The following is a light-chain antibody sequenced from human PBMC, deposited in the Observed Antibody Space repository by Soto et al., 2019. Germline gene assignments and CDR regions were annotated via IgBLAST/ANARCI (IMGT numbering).Light chain of an antibody. CDR1: QSISSY. J-gene: IGKJ5*01. CDR2: DAS. V-gene: IGKV3-11*01. Sequence: IVLTQSPDTVWLSPGYRATLSCRASQSISSYLAWYQQKPGQSPRLLIYDASNRATGIPARFSGSGSGTDFTLTISSLQPEDFATYYCQQLKSYVTFGQGTRLEIK. CDR3: QQLKSYVT.